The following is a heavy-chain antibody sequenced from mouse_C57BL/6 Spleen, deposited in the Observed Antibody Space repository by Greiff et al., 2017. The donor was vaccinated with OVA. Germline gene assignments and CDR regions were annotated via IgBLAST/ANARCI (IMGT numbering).Heavy chain of an antibody. CDR3: ARTHYYGSSYGDFDAMDY. V-gene: IGHV1-64*01. Sequence: QVQLQQPGAELVKPGASVKLSCKASGYTFTSYWMHWVKQRPGQGLEWIGMIHPNSGSNNYNEKFKSKATLTVDKSSSTAYMQLSSLTSEDSAVYYCARTHYYGSSYGDFDAMDYWGQGTSVTVSS. J-gene: IGHJ4*01. D-gene: IGHD1-1*01. CDR2: IHPNSGSN. CDR1: GYTFTSYW.